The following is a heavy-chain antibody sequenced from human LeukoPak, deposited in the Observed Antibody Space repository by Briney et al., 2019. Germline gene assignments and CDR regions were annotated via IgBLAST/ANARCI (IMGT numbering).Heavy chain of an antibody. D-gene: IGHD1-26*01. Sequence: GGSLRLSCAVSGFTFSSYWMHWVRQAPGKGLVWVSRINSDGSSTSYADSVKGRFTISRDNAKNTLYLQMNSLRAEDTAVYYCARSSGNYYSWFDPWGQGTLVTVSS. J-gene: IGHJ5*02. CDR1: GFTFSSYW. V-gene: IGHV3-74*01. CDR3: ARSSGNYYSWFDP. CDR2: INSDGSST.